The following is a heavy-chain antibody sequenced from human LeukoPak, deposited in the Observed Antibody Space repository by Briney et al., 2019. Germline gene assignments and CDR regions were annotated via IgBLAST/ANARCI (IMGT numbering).Heavy chain of an antibody. D-gene: IGHD4-11*01. V-gene: IGHV4-34*01. CDR2: INHSGST. J-gene: IGHJ6*03. CDR3: ARVGHDYSTYYYYYYMDV. Sequence: SETLSLTCAVYGGSFSGYYWSWLRQPPGKGLEWIGEINHSGSTNYNQSLKSRVTISVDTSKNQFSLKLSSVTAADTAVYYCARVGHDYSTYYYYYYMDVWGKGTTVTVSS. CDR1: GGSFSGYY.